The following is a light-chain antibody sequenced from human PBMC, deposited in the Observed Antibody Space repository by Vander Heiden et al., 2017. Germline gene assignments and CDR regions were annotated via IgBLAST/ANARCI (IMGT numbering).Light chain of an antibody. CDR1: QGISSY. V-gene: IGKV1-8*01. CDR2: AAS. CDR3: QQDYSYPLA. J-gene: IGKJ1*01. Sequence: AIRMTQSPSSFSASTGDRVTITCRASQGISSYLAWYQQKPGKAPKLLIYAASTLQSGVPSRFSGSGSGTDFTLTISCLQSEDFATYYCQQDYSYPLAFGQGTKVEIK.